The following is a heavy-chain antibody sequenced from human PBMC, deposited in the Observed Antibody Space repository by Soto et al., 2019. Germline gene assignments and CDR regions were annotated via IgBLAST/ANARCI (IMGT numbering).Heavy chain of an antibody. CDR2: SRNKANSYTT. V-gene: IGHV3-72*01. D-gene: IGHD1-26*01. J-gene: IGHJ4*02. Sequence: GGSLRLSCAASGFTFSDHYMDWIRQAPGKGLEWVGRSRNKANSYTTEYAASVKGRFTISRDDSKNSLYLQMNSLKIEDTAVYYCTRAWYSEAYYVDYWGQGTLVTVSS. CDR3: TRAWYSEAYYVDY. CDR1: GFTFSDHY.